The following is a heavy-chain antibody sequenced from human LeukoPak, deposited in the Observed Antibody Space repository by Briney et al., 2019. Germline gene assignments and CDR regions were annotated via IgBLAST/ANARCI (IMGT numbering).Heavy chain of an antibody. CDR1: GGSISSGDYC. CDR2: IYYSGST. Sequence: SETLSLTCTVSGGSISSGDYCWSWIRQPPGKGLEWIGYIYYSGSTYYNPSLKSRVTISVDTSKNQFSLKLSSVTAADTAVYYCARGTLEWLLRYYYYGMDVWGQGTTVTVSS. V-gene: IGHV4-30-4*01. CDR3: ARGTLEWLLRYYYYGMDV. D-gene: IGHD3-3*01. J-gene: IGHJ6*02.